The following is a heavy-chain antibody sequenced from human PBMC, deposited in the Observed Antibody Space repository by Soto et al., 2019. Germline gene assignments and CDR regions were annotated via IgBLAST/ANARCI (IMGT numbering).Heavy chain of an antibody. J-gene: IGHJ4*02. Sequence: ASGKVSCKASGYTFTSYGISWVRQAPGQELEWMGWISAYNGNTNYAQKLQGRVTMTTDTSTSTAYMELRSLRSDDTAVYYCERLHRDRYNDYWGQGTLVTVSS. CDR2: ISAYNGNT. CDR3: ERLHRDRYNDY. D-gene: IGHD1-1*01. CDR1: GYTFTSYG. V-gene: IGHV1-18*01.